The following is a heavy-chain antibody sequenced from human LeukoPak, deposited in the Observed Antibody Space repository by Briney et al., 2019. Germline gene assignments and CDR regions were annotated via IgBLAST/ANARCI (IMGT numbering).Heavy chain of an antibody. D-gene: IGHD6-13*01. CDR1: GFSFSSYS. CDR2: ISSSSTTI. Sequence: GGPLRLSCAASGFSFSSYSMNWVRQAPGKGLEWVSYISSSSTTIHYADSVKGRFTISRDSARNSLYLQMNSLRAEDTATYYCARDLKGYSSSGGVDYWGQGTLVTVSS. CDR3: ARDLKGYSSSGGVDY. J-gene: IGHJ4*02. V-gene: IGHV3-48*01.